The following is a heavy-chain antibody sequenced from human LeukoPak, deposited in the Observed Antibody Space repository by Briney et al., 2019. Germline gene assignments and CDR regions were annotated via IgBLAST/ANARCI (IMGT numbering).Heavy chain of an antibody. CDR1: GYTFTSYD. V-gene: IGHV1-69*13. CDR2: IIPIFGTA. Sequence: SVKVSCKASGYTFTSYDINWVRQATGQGLEWMGGIIPIFGTANYAQKFQGRVTITADESTSTAYMELSSLRSEDTAVYYCARDAGYSSGWGQGTLVTVSS. J-gene: IGHJ4*02. CDR3: ARDAGYSSG. D-gene: IGHD6-19*01.